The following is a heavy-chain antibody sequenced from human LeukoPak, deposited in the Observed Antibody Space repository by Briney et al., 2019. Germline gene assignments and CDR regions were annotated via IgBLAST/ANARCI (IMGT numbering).Heavy chain of an antibody. V-gene: IGHV4-4*07. CDR2: IHTSGST. D-gene: IGHD6-19*01. CDR3: ARAWQWLPLDS. J-gene: IGHJ4*02. CDR1: GGSISSYY. Sequence: PSETLSLTRTVSGGSISSYYWSWIRQPAGKGLEWIGRIHTSGSTNYNPSLKSRVTMSVDTSKNQFSLKVTSVTAADAAVYYCARAWQWLPLDSWGQGTLVTVSS.